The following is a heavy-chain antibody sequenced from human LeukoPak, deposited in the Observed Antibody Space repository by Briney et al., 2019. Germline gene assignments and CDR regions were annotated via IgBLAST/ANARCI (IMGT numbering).Heavy chain of an antibody. Sequence: PSETLSLTCTVSGGSISSYYWSWIRQPPGKGLEWIGYIYYSGRTNYNPSLKSRVTISVDTSKNQCSLKLSSVTAADTAVYYCARVGYYGSGSYYNTLRFDPWGQGTLVTVSS. J-gene: IGHJ5*02. CDR1: GGSISSYY. D-gene: IGHD3-10*01. CDR2: IYYSGRT. V-gene: IGHV4-59*01. CDR3: ARVGYYGSGSYYNTLRFDP.